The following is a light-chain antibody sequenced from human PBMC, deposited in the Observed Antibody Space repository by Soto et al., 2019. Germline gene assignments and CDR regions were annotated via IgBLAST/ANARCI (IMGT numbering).Light chain of an antibody. CDR3: MQGAHWPPYT. V-gene: IGKV2-30*02. CDR2: KIS. Sequence: DVVMTQSPLSLPVTLGQPASISCRSSQSLVHSDGNTYLNWFQQRPGHSPRRLIYKISNRDSGVPDRFSGSGSGNDFTLKISRVEAEDVGVYYCMQGAHWPPYTFGQGTKLEIK. CDR1: QSLVHSDGNTY. J-gene: IGKJ2*01.